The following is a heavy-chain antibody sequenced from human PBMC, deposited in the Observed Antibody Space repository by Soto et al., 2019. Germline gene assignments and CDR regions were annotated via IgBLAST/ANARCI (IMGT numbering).Heavy chain of an antibody. CDR2: ISAYNGNT. J-gene: IGHJ6*02. V-gene: IGHV1-18*01. Sequence: ASVKVSCKASGYTFTSYCISWVRQAPGQGLEWMGWISAYNGNTNYAQKLQGRVTMTTDTSTSTAYTELRSLRSDDTAAYYCARDSRGFGELFSMDVWGQGTTVTVSS. CDR1: GYTFTSYC. D-gene: IGHD3-10*01. CDR3: ARDSRGFGELFSMDV.